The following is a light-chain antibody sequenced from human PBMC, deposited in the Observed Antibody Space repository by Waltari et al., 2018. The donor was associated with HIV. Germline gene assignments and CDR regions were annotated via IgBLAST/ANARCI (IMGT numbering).Light chain of an antibody. J-gene: IGLJ1*01. CDR1: SRDVGGYNY. Sequence: QSALTQPASVSGSHGQSITISCTGTSRDVGGYNYVSWYQQHPGKAPKLMIYDVSNRPSGVSNRVSGSKSGNTASLTISGLQAEDEADYYCSSYTSSSTLYVFGTGTKVTVL. V-gene: IGLV2-14*03. CDR2: DVS. CDR3: SSYTSSSTLYV.